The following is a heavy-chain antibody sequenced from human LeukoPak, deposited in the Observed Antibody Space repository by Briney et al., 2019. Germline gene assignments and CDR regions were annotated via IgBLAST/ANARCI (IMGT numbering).Heavy chain of an antibody. CDR1: GYTFTSYD. CDR2: MNPNSGNT. V-gene: IGHV1-8*03. CDR3: ARGSELRPGGGYSYGSFHY. D-gene: IGHD5-18*01. Sequence: ASVKVSCKASGYTFTSYDINWVRQATGQGLEWMGWMNPNSGNTGYAQKSQGRVTITRNTSISTAYMELSSLRSEDTAVYYCARGSELRPGGGYSYGSFHYWGQGTLVTVSS. J-gene: IGHJ4*02.